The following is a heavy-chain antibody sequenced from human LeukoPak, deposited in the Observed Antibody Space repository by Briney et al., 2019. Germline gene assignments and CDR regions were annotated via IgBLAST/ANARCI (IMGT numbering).Heavy chain of an antibody. CDR2: INPNSGGT. D-gene: IGHD6-19*01. Sequence: VASVKVSCKASGYTFTGYYMHWVRQAPGQGLEWMGWINPNSGGTNYAQKFQGRVTMTRDTSISTAYMELSRLRSDDTAVYYCARAGLPRIAVAGFDYWGQGTLVTVSS. J-gene: IGHJ4*02. CDR1: GYTFTGYY. V-gene: IGHV1-2*02. CDR3: ARAGLPRIAVAGFDY.